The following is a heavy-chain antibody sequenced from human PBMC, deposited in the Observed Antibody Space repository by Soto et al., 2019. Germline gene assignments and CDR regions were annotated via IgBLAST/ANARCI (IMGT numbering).Heavy chain of an antibody. J-gene: IGHJ3*01. Sequence: EVQLLESGGGLVQPGGSLRLSCAVSGFTINSHAMGWVRQAPGKGLEWVSAIGSRGRDTYYAASVRGRFTISRDNSKNTVSLQMNSLRAEDTAVYYCAILGGTYYAFDFWGQGTLVTVS. CDR3: AILGGTYYAFDF. CDR2: IGSRGRDT. V-gene: IGHV3-23*01. D-gene: IGHD1-26*01. CDR1: GFTINSHA.